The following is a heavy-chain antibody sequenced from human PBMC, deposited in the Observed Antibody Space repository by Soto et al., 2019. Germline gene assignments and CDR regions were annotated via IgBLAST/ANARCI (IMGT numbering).Heavy chain of an antibody. CDR2: ISYSGST. V-gene: IGHV4-39*01. Sequence: SETLSLTCSVFGGSISSSSYYWGWIRQPPGKELEWVASISYSGSTYYNPSLKSRVTISVDTSKNQFSLKMSSVTASDTAVYYCASPLNGSGLAGRAVWGQGTTATVSS. J-gene: IGHJ6*02. CDR3: ASPLNGSGLAGRAV. CDR1: GGSISSSSYY. D-gene: IGHD3-10*01.